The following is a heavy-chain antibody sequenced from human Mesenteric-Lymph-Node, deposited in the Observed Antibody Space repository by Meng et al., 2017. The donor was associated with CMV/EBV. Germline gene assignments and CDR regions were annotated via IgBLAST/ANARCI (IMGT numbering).Heavy chain of an antibody. Sequence: GESLKISCAASGFSFSGAWMSWVRQPPGKGLEWVGLIKKASDGGTTVYAAPVKGRFTISRDNAKNSVYLQMNSLRGEDTAVYYCARSGDSSGWYWGYYYGLDVWGQGTTVTVSS. CDR2: IKKASDGGTT. CDR1: GFSFSGAW. J-gene: IGHJ6*02. D-gene: IGHD6-19*01. V-gene: IGHV3-15*01. CDR3: ARSGDSSGWYWGYYYGLDV.